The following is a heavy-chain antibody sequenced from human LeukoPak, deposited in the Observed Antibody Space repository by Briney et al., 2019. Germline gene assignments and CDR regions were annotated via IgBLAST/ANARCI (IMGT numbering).Heavy chain of an antibody. CDR1: GFTLSSFR. J-gene: IGHJ5*02. V-gene: IGHV4-4*02. Sequence: MPGGSLRLSCAASGFTLSSFRMCWVRQAPGKGLEWIGEINHSGSTNYNPSLKSRVTISVDTSKNQFSLKLSSVTAADTAVYYCARGRPGWFDPWGQGTLVTVSS. CDR3: ARGRPGWFDP. D-gene: IGHD1-14*01. CDR2: INHSGST.